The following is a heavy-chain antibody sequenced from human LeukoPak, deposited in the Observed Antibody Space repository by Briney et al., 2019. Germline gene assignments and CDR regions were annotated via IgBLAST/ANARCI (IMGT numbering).Heavy chain of an antibody. Sequence: GRSLRLSCAASGFTFSSYAMSWVRQAPGKGLEWVSAISGSGGSTYYADSVKGRFTISRDNSKNTLYLQMNSLRAEDTAVYYCASRDDFWSGYTNFDYWGQGTLVTVSS. J-gene: IGHJ4*02. CDR2: ISGSGGST. CDR3: ASRDDFWSGYTNFDY. CDR1: GFTFSSYA. D-gene: IGHD3-3*01. V-gene: IGHV3-23*01.